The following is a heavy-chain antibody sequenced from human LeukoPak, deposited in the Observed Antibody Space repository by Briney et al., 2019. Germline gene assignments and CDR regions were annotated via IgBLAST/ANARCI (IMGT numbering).Heavy chain of an antibody. CDR3: AKDQGGITMIVVVMTFDY. Sequence: FXXXXMHWVRQAPGKGLEWVAVISYDGSNKYYADSVKGLFTISRDNSKNTLYLQMNSLRAEDTAVYYCAKDQGGITMIVVVMTFDYWGQGTLVTVSS. V-gene: IGHV3-30*18. J-gene: IGHJ4*02. CDR1: FXXXX. CDR2: ISYDGSNK. D-gene: IGHD3-22*01.